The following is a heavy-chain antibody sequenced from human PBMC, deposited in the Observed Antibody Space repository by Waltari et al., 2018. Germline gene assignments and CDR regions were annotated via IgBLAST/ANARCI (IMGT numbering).Heavy chain of an antibody. CDR3: ARSLATNYYDSSGYLDY. Sequence: QVQLVQSGAEVKKPGSSVKVSCKASGGTFSSYAISWVRQAPGQGLEWMGGVIPIFGTANDAQKFQGRVTITADESTSTAYMELSSLRSEDTAVYYCARSLATNYYDSSGYLDYWGQGTLVTVSS. V-gene: IGHV1-69*01. CDR1: GGTFSSYA. CDR2: VIPIFGTA. J-gene: IGHJ4*02. D-gene: IGHD3-22*01.